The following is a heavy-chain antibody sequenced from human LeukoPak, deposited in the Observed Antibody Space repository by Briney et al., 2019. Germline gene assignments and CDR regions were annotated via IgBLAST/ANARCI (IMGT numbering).Heavy chain of an antibody. V-gene: IGHV1-18*01. CDR1: GYTFTSYG. Sequence: ASVKVSCKASGYTFTSYGISWVRQAPGQGLEWMGWISAYNGNTNYAQKLQGRVTMTTDTSTSTAYMELRSLRSDDTAVYYCARGRQQWLILNWFDPWGQGTLVTVSS. CDR2: ISAYNGNT. D-gene: IGHD6-19*01. J-gene: IGHJ5*02. CDR3: ARGRQQWLILNWFDP.